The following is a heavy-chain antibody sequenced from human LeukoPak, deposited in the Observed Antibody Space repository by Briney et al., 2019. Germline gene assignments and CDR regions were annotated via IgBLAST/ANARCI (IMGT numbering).Heavy chain of an antibody. Sequence: SETLSLTCTVSGGSINNYYWSWIRQPPGKGLEWIGYIYYSGSTNYDPSLKSRVTISVDTSNNQFSLKLTSVTAADTAVYYCARNIVGPRQVDYWGQGILVTVSS. D-gene: IGHD1-26*01. J-gene: IGHJ4*02. V-gene: IGHV4-59*01. CDR2: IYYSGST. CDR3: ARNIVGPRQVDY. CDR1: GGSINNYY.